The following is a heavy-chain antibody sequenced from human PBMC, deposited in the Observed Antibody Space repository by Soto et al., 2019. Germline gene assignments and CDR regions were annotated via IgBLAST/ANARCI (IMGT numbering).Heavy chain of an antibody. V-gene: IGHV3-23*01. Sequence: PGGSLRLSCAASGFTFSSYAMSWVRQAPGKGLEWVSAISGSGGSTYYADSVKGRFTISRDNSKSTLYLQMNSLRAEDTAVYYCANRLPAAIRGSYGMDVWGQGTTVTVSS. CDR2: ISGSGGST. CDR3: ANRLPAAIRGSYGMDV. CDR1: GFTFSSYA. J-gene: IGHJ6*02. D-gene: IGHD2-2*02.